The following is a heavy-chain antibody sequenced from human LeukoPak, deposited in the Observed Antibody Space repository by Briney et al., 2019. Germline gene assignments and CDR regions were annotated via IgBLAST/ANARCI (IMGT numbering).Heavy chain of an antibody. J-gene: IGHJ3*02. CDR1: GFTVSSNY. D-gene: IGHD6-13*01. CDR3: ARDLSSSWTDAFDI. CDR2: IYSGGST. Sequence: GGSLRLSCAASGFTVSSNYMSWVRQAPGKGLEWVSVIYSGGSTYYADSVKGRFTISRDNSKNTLYLQMNSLRAEDTAVYYCARDLSSSWTDAFDIWGQGTMVTVSS. V-gene: IGHV3-66*01.